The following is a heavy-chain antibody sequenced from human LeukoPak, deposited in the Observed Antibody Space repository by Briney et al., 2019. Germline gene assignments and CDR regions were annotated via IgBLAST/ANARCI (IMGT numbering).Heavy chain of an antibody. J-gene: IGHJ4*02. V-gene: IGHV3-23*01. D-gene: IGHD6-13*01. CDR1: GFIFSNYA. CDR3: APDLRGSAWSLDY. CDR2: VSASGGST. Sequence: PGGSLRLSCAASGFIFSNYAMSWVRQAPGKGLVWVSVVSASGGSTDYADSVKGRFTMSRDNSRNTLYLQMNSLRAEDTAVYYCAPDLRGSAWSLDYWGQGTLVTVSS.